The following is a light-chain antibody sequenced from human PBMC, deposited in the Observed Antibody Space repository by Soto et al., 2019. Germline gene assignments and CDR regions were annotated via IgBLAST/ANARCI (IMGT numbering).Light chain of an antibody. J-gene: IGLJ1*01. CDR1: SSDVGAYNY. CDR3: SSYAGSNNYV. Sequence: QSALTQPPSASGSPGQSVTISCTGTSSDVGAYNYLSWYQQHQGKAPKLMIYEVSKRPSGVPDRFSGSKSGNTASLTVSGLQAEDEADYYCSSYAGSNNYVFGTGTKVTVL. V-gene: IGLV2-8*01. CDR2: EVS.